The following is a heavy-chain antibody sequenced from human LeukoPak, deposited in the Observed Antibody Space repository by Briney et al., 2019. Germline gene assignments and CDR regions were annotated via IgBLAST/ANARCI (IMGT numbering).Heavy chain of an antibody. CDR1: GFTFSSYA. V-gene: IGHV3-30-3*01. J-gene: IGHJ4*02. Sequence: GGSLRLSCAASGFTFSSYAMHWVRQAPGKGLEWVAVISYDGSNKYYADSVKGRFTISRGNSKNTLYLQMNSLRAEDTAVYYCARDLEGEYYGSGTSLDYWGQGTLVTVSS. D-gene: IGHD3-10*01. CDR3: ARDLEGEYYGSGTSLDY. CDR2: ISYDGSNK.